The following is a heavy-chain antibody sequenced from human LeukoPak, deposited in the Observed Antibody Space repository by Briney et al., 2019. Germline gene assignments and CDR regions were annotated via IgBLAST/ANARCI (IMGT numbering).Heavy chain of an antibody. CDR3: AKDLYCSSTSCYPGYFQH. J-gene: IGHJ1*01. Sequence: GGSLRLSCAASGFTFSSYAMSWVRQAPGKGLEWVSAISGSGGSTYYADSEKGRFTISRDNSKNTLYLQMNSLRAEDTAVYYCAKDLYCSSTSCYPGYFQHWGQGTLVTVSS. V-gene: IGHV3-23*01. D-gene: IGHD2-2*01. CDR2: ISGSGGST. CDR1: GFTFSSYA.